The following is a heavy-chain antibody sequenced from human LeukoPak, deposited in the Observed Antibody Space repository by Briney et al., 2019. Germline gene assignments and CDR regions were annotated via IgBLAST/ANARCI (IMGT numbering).Heavy chain of an antibody. J-gene: IGHJ4*02. Sequence: GGSLRLSCAASGFTFSDYAMSWVRQAPGKGLEWVSAINTSGSITYYADSVKGRFTISRDNLKNTLYVQMNSLRAEDTAVYYCTKITGGNYWGQGTQVTVSS. V-gene: IGHV3-23*01. CDR1: GFTFSDYA. D-gene: IGHD1-26*01. CDR3: TKITGGNY. CDR2: INTSGSIT.